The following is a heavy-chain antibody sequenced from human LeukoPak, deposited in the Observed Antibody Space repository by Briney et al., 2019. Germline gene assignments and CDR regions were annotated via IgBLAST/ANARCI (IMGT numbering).Heavy chain of an antibody. CDR1: GYSISSGYY. D-gene: IGHD2-15*01. CDR3: AREVGLGYFDL. Sequence: SETLSLTCAVSGYSISSGYYWGWIRQPPGKGLEWIGSIYHSGSTYCNPSLKSRVTISVDTSKNQFSLKLSSVTAADTAVYYCAREVGLGYFDLWGRGTLVTVSS. CDR2: IYHSGST. V-gene: IGHV4-38-2*01. J-gene: IGHJ2*01.